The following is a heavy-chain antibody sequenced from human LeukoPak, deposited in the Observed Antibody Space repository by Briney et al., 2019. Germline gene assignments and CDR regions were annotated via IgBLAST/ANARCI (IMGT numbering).Heavy chain of an antibody. CDR2: INTDGSNT. Sequence: GGSLRLSCAASGFTFDYYWMHWVRQAPGKGLMWVSRINTDGSNTHYANSVKGRFTISRDNAKNTLYLQMNGLRVEDTAVYYCVVWGEDRSGHRFDFWGQGTLVTVSS. V-gene: IGHV3-74*01. CDR3: VVWGEDRSGHRFDF. CDR1: GFTFDYYW. J-gene: IGHJ4*02. D-gene: IGHD3-22*01.